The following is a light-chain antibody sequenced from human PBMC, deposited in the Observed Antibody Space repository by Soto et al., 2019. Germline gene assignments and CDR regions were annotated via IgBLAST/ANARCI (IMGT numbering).Light chain of an antibody. Sequence: DIQMTQSPSTLSASVVDRVINTCRASQSISSWLAWYQQRPGKAPKLLIYDASSLQSGVPSRFSGSGSGTEFTLTISSLQPDDFATYYCQQYNSYSPAFGQGTKVDIK. V-gene: IGKV1-5*01. J-gene: IGKJ1*01. CDR1: QSISSW. CDR3: QQYNSYSPA. CDR2: DAS.